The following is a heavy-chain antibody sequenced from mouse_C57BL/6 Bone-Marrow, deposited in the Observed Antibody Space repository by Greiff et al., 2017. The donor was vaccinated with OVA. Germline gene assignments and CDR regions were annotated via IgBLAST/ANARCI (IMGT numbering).Heavy chain of an antibody. V-gene: IGHV1-55*01. D-gene: IGHD2-3*01. J-gene: IGHJ3*01. CDR3: AREGGWLSPFAY. Sequence: QVQLQQSGAELVKPGASVKMSCKASGYTFTSYWITWVKQRPGQGLEWIGDIYPGSGSTNYNEKFKSKATLTVDTSSSTAYMQLSSLTSEDSAVYGCAREGGWLSPFAYWGQGTLVTVAA. CDR1: GYTFTSYW. CDR2: IYPGSGST.